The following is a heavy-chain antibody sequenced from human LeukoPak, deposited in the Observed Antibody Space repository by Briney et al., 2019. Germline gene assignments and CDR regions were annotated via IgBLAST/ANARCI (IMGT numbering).Heavy chain of an antibody. Sequence: GGSLRLSCEASGFNFSSYDMNWVRQAPGKGLEWVSVISGSGGSTDYADSVKGRFSISRDNSKNTLYLQMNSLRAEDTAVYYCAKGQLWFGEFSYFDYWGQGTLVTVSS. D-gene: IGHD3-10*01. CDR1: GFNFSSYD. CDR2: ISGSGGST. J-gene: IGHJ4*02. CDR3: AKGQLWFGEFSYFDY. V-gene: IGHV3-23*01.